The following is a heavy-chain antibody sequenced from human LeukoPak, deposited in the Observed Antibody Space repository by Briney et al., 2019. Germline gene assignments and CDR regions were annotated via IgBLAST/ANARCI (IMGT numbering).Heavy chain of an antibody. CDR2: IKEDGSEK. CDR3: VRDSDRVRDY. V-gene: IGHV3-7*01. Sequence: PGGSRRLSCAASGFTFSNYWMSWVRQAPGKGLEWVANIKEDGSEKSYVDSVKGRFTISRDNAKNSLYLQMNSLRAEDTAVYYCVRDSDRVRDYWGQGTLVTVSS. J-gene: IGHJ4*02. D-gene: IGHD3-10*01. CDR1: GFTFSNYW.